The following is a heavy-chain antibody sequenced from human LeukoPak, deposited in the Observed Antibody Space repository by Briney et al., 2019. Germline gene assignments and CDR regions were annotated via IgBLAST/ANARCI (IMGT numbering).Heavy chain of an antibody. V-gene: IGHV3-23*01. J-gene: IGHJ4*02. D-gene: IGHD1-26*01. Sequence: GGSLRLSCAASGFTFSSYAMSWVRQAPGKGLEWVSAISGSGGSTYSADSVKGRFTISRDNSKNTLYLQMSRLRAEATAVSYCVRDLGGRSGHWGQGTLVTVSS. CDR1: GFTFSSYA. CDR2: ISGSGGST. CDR3: VRDLGGRSGH.